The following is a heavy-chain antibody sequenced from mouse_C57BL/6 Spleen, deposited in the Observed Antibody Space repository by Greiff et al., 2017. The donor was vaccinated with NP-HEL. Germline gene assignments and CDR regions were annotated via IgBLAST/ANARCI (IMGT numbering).Heavy chain of an antibody. CDR3: TREDYYYGSSVYYFDY. CDR2: IYPGNSDT. D-gene: IGHD1-1*01. J-gene: IGHJ2*01. Sequence: SGTVLARPGASVKMSCKTSGYTFTSYWMHWVKQRPGQGLEWIGAIYPGNSDTSYNQKFKGKAKLTAVTSASTAYMELSSLTNEDSAVYYCTREDYYYGSSVYYFDYWGQGTTLTVSS. V-gene: IGHV1-5*01. CDR1: GYTFTSYW.